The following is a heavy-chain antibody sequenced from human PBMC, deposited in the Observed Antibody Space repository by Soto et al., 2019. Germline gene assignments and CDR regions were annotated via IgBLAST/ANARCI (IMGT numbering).Heavy chain of an antibody. V-gene: IGHV4-30-4*01. CDR2: IYYSGST. CDR3: ARELRVVVAATPSYWFDP. D-gene: IGHD2-15*01. CDR1: GGSISSGDYY. Sequence: SETLSLTCAVSGGSISSGDYYWSWNRQPPGKGLEWIGYIYYSGSTYYNPSLKSRVTISVDTSKNQFSLKLSSVTAADTAVYYCARELRVVVAATPSYWFDPWGQGTLVTVSS. J-gene: IGHJ5*02.